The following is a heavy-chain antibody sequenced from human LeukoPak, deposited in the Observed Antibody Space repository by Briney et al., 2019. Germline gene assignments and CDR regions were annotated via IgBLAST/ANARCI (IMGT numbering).Heavy chain of an antibody. D-gene: IGHD6-13*01. Sequence: GSVKVSCKASGYTFTSYGLSWVRQAPGQGLEWMGWISPYNGNTNYAQKLQGRVTMTTDTSTSTAYMELRSLRSDDTAVYYCARDLSGSSLRYPYGMDVWGQGTTVTVSS. J-gene: IGHJ6*02. CDR2: ISPYNGNT. V-gene: IGHV1-18*01. CDR1: GYTFTSYG. CDR3: ARDLSGSSLRYPYGMDV.